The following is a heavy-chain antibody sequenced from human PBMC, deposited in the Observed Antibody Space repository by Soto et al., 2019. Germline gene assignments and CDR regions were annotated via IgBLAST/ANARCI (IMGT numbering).Heavy chain of an antibody. CDR1: GGSISSGDYY. CDR3: ARGRQYQLLRFDP. CDR2: IYYSGST. Sequence: SETLSLTCTVSGGSISSGDYYWSWIRQPPGKGLEWIGYIYYSGSTYYNPSLKSRVTISVDTSKNQFSLKLSSVTAADTAVYYCARGRQYQLLRFDPWGQGTLVTVSS. D-gene: IGHD2-2*01. J-gene: IGHJ5*02. V-gene: IGHV4-30-4*01.